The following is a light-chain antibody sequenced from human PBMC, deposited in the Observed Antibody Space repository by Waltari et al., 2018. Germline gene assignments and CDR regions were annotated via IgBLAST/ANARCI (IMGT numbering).Light chain of an antibody. CDR3: QTGGFGIWV. CDR2: VNSDGSH. J-gene: IGLJ3*02. CDR1: SGHSNYP. V-gene: IGLV4-69*01. Sequence: QLMLSQPPSASASLGASVTLTCTLSSGHSNYPIAWHQQQPEKGPRYLMTVNSDGSHIKGDGSPDRFSGSSSGAERYLTISSLQSEDETDYYCQTGGFGIWVFGGGTKLTVL.